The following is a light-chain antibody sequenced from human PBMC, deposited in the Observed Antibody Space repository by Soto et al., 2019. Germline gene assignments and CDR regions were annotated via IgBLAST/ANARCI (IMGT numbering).Light chain of an antibody. CDR3: CSYGGSRAV. V-gene: IGLV2-23*02. CDR1: SSDVGSHSL. CDR2: EVS. J-gene: IGLJ7*01. Sequence: QSVLTQPASVSGSPGQSITISCTGTSSDVGSHSLVSWYQQHPGQAPKLMIYEVSKRPLGVSARFSASKSGNTASLTISGLQAEDEADYYCCSYGGSRAVFGGGTQLTVL.